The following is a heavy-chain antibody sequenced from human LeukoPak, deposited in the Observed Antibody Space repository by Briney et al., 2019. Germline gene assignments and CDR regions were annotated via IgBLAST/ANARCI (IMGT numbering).Heavy chain of an antibody. Sequence: SVKVSCKASGGTFSSYAISWVRRAPGQGLEWMGGIIPIFGTANYAQKFQGRVTITADESTSTAYMELSSLRSEDTAVYYCARVKGLGIGRAFDIWGQGTMVTVSS. CDR2: IIPIFGTA. V-gene: IGHV1-69*13. CDR1: GGTFSSYA. J-gene: IGHJ3*02. D-gene: IGHD7-27*01. CDR3: ARVKGLGIGRAFDI.